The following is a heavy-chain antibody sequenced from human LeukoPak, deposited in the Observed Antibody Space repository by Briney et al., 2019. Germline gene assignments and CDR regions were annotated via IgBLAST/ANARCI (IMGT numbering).Heavy chain of an antibody. CDR2: ISSSSDYI. D-gene: IGHD3-10*01. Sequence: PGGSLRLSCAASGFTFSSYNMNWVRQAPGKGLEWVSSISSSSDYIYYADSVKGRFPISRDNAKNSLYLQMKSLRAEDTALYYCARVARGDYYYYYMDVWGKGTTVTVSS. CDR3: ARVARGDYYYYYMDV. CDR1: GFTFSSYN. V-gene: IGHV3-21*01. J-gene: IGHJ6*03.